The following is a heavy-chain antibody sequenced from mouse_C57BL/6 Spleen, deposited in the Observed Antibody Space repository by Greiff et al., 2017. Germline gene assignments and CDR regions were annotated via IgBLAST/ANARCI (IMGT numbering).Heavy chain of an antibody. CDR3: AREALNYPYD. CDR2: INPSSGYT. Sequence: VMLVESGAELAKPGASVKLSCKASGYTFTSYWLHWVKQRPGQGLEWIGYINPSSGYTKSNQKFKDKATLTADKSSSTAYMQLSSLTYEDSAVYYCAREALNYPYDWGQGTTLTVSS. D-gene: IGHD2-1*01. V-gene: IGHV1-7*01. CDR1: GYTFTSYW. J-gene: IGHJ2*01.